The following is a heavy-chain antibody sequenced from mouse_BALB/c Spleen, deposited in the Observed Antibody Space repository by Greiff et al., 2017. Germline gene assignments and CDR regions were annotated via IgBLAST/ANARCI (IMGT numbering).Heavy chain of an antibody. Sequence: VQLKQSGPELMKPGASVKISCKASGYSFTSYYMRWVKQSHGKSLEWIGYIDPFNGGTSYNQKFKGKATLTVDKSSSTAYMHLSSLTSEDSAVYYCANYGSSPWFAYWGQGTLVTVSA. CDR1: GYSFTSYY. CDR2: IDPFNGGT. CDR3: ANYGSSPWFAY. J-gene: IGHJ3*01. D-gene: IGHD1-1*01. V-gene: IGHV1S135*01.